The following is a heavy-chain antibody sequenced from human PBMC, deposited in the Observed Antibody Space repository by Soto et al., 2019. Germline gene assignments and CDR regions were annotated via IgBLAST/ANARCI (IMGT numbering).Heavy chain of an antibody. Sequence: QVQLVQSGAEVKKPGASVKVSCKASGYTFTNYDINWVRQATGQGLEWMGWMNPKSGNTGNAQQFQGRVIITRGTSLSTTYMELSTTRPADTAVYSCVRAYGDIDYGGQGTMVTV. CDR2: MNPKSGNT. CDR1: GYTFTNYD. V-gene: IGHV1-8*01. J-gene: IGHJ4*02. CDR3: VRAYGDIDY. D-gene: IGHD4-17*01.